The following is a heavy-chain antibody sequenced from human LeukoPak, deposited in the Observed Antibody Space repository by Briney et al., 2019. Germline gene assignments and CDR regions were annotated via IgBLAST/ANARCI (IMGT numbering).Heavy chain of an antibody. CDR2: IKQNGSEK. V-gene: IGHV3-7*03. J-gene: IGHJ5*02. Sequence: GRSLRLSCPASGFPFSSYWITWFPQAPAKVLNIITNIKQNGSEKYYVDSVNRQFTISRDNAKNSLYLQMNTLTAEHTAVYYCARYCSSTSGYSDWFDPWGQGPLVPASS. CDR3: ARYCSSTSGYSDWFDP. CDR1: GFPFSSYW. D-gene: IGHD2-2*01.